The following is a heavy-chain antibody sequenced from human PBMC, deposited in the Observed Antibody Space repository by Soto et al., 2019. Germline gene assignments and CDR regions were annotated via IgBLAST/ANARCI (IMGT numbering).Heavy chain of an antibody. Sequence: GGSLRLPCAASGFTFSSYAMRWVRQAPGKGLEWVSAISGSGGSTYYADSVKGRFTISRDNAKNSLYLQMNSLRVEDTAVYYCATLDTAEIQTAAYWGQGTLVTV. CDR2: ISGSGGST. CDR1: GFTFSSYA. J-gene: IGHJ4*02. D-gene: IGHD2-15*01. CDR3: ATLDTAEIQTAAY. V-gene: IGHV3-23*01.